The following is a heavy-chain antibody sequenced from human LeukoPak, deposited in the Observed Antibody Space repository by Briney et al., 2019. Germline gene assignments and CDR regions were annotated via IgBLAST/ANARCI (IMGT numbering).Heavy chain of an antibody. CDR2: IYHSGSA. CDR3: ARARYYYGMDV. V-gene: IGHV4-38-2*01. CDR1: GYSISSGYQ. Sequence: SETLSLTCAVSGYSISSGYQWAWIRQPPGKGLEWIGSIYHSGSAHYNPSLKSRVTISVGTSKNQFSLKLSSVTAADTAVYYCARARYYYGMDVWGQGTTVTVSS. J-gene: IGHJ6*02.